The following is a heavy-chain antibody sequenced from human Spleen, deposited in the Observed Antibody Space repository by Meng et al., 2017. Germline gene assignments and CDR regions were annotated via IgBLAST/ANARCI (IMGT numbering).Heavy chain of an antibody. CDR1: GGSISSGGYY. V-gene: IGHV4-31*03. CDR2: VYYSGST. CDR3: ARGPWGTVTTPHFDY. D-gene: IGHD4-17*01. J-gene: IGHJ4*02. Sequence: SETLSLTCTVSGGSISSGGYYWNWIRQLPGKGLEWIGYVYYSGSTYYNPSLKSRVTISVEPSKNQFSLKLSSVTAAAPAVYYCARGPWGTVTTPHFDYWGQGTLVTVSS.